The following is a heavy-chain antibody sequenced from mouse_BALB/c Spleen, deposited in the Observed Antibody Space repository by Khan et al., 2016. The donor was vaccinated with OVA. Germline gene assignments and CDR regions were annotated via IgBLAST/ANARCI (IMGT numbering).Heavy chain of an antibody. CDR3: AESLDYSYGYALDY. Sequence: EVKLLESGPGLVKPSQSLSLTCTVTGYSITSDNAWNWTRQFPGNTLEWVGYISSTGSTSSNPPLKSRIPITRNTSKNQFFLQLRSMASEVTTTYYDAESLDYSYGYALDYWGQGTSVTVSS. CDR1: GYSITSDNA. J-gene: IGHJ4*01. CDR2: ISSTGST. D-gene: IGHD1-2*01. V-gene: IGHV3-2*02.